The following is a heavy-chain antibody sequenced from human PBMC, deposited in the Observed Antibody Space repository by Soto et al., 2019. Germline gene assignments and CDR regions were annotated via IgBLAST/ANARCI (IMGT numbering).Heavy chain of an antibody. V-gene: IGHV4-61*01. J-gene: IGHJ5*02. Sequence: PSETLSLTXSVSGDSVSSGSSYWNWIRQPPGKGLEWIGYIYYSGSTNYNPSLKSRVSISLDTSKNQFSLNLNSLTAADTAVYYCSRDSYSHLWPWGQGTLVTVSS. CDR2: IYYSGST. CDR1: GDSVSSGSSY. CDR3: SRDSYSHLWP. D-gene: IGHD4-4*01.